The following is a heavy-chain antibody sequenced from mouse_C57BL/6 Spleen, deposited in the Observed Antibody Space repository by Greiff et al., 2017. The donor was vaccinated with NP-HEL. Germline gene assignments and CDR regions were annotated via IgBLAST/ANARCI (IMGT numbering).Heavy chain of an antibody. D-gene: IGHD1-1*01. Sequence: VKLQQSGAELVRPGTSVKVSCKASGYAFTNYLIEWVKQRPGQGLEWIGVINPGSGGTNYNEKFKGKATLTADKSSSTAYMQLSSLTSEDSAVYFCARSSGSQYYFDYWGQGTTLTVSS. J-gene: IGHJ2*01. CDR1: GYAFTNYL. CDR2: INPGSGGT. CDR3: ARSSGSQYYFDY. V-gene: IGHV1-54*01.